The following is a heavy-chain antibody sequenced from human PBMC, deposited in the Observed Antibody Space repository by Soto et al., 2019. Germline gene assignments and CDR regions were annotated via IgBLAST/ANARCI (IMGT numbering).Heavy chain of an antibody. CDR3: ARLEGLATISYYFDF. CDR1: DDSINSDKYY. Sequence: QLQLQESGPGLVKPSETLSLTCSVSDDSINSDKYYWGWIRQPPGKGLEWIGSIYYRGNDYYNPSFQTRVTISLDKSKSQFSLKLNSVTAADSAVYFCARLEGLATISYYFDFWGPGALVTVSS. V-gene: IGHV4-39*01. J-gene: IGHJ4*02. D-gene: IGHD3-9*01. CDR2: IYYRGND.